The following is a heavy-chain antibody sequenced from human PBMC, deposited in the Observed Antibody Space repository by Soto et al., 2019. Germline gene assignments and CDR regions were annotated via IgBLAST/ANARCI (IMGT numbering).Heavy chain of an antibody. Sequence: EVQLVESGGGLVQPGRSLRLSCAASGFVFEDYAMHWVRQAPGKGLEWVSSITWNSDSLAYTGSVKGRFTISRDNAKNALYLEMDSLRPEDTALYYCTKSRVVAGRPLEDWGQGTLVTVSS. CDR1: GFVFEDYA. CDR3: TKSRVVAGRPLED. V-gene: IGHV3-9*01. J-gene: IGHJ4*02. D-gene: IGHD6-6*01. CDR2: ITWNSDSL.